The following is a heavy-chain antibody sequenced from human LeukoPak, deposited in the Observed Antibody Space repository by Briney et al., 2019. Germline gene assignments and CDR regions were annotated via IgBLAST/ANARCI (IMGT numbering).Heavy chain of an antibody. V-gene: IGHV1-58*01. CDR3: AADLNVEWELPIFDY. CDR1: GFTFTSSA. Sequence: SVNVSCKASGFTFTSSAVQWVRQARGQRLEWIGWIVVGSGNTNYAQKFQVRVTITRDMSTSTAYMELSSLRSEDTAVYYCAADLNVEWELPIFDYWGQGTLVTVSS. CDR2: IVVGSGNT. D-gene: IGHD1-26*01. J-gene: IGHJ4*02.